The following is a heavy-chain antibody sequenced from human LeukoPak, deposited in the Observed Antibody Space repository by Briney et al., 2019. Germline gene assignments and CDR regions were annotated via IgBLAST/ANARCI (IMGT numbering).Heavy chain of an antibody. CDR1: GFTFSSYS. CDR3: ARDPGVVPAARHFDY. V-gene: IGHV3-21*01. D-gene: IGHD2-2*01. J-gene: IGHJ4*02. Sequence: PGGSLRLSCAASGFTFSSYSMNWVRQATGKGLEWVSSISSSSSYIYYADSVKGRFTISRDNAKNSLYLQMNSLRAEDTAVYYCARDPGVVPAARHFDYWGQGTLVTVSS. CDR2: ISSSSSYI.